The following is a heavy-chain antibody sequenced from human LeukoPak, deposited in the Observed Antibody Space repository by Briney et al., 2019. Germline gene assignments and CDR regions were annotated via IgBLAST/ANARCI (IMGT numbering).Heavy chain of an antibody. J-gene: IGHJ4*02. CDR2: IYSGGST. CDR1: GFTFNIHA. CDR3: ARGYSSDN. D-gene: IGHD2-21*01. V-gene: IGHV3-66*01. Sequence: GGSLRLSCAASGFTFNIHAMSWVRQAPGKGLEWVSVIYSGGSTYYADSVKGRFTISRDNSKNTLNLQMNSLRAEDAAVYYCARGYSSDNWGQGTLVTVSS.